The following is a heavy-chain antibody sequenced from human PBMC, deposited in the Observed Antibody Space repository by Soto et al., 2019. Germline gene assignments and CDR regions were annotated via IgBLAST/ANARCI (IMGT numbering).Heavy chain of an antibody. CDR3: AIDPPYCSGGSIYQTPAYYYGMDV. V-gene: IGHV1-18*01. J-gene: IGHJ6*02. D-gene: IGHD2-15*01. CDR2: ISAYNGTT. CDR1: GDTFTSYG. Sequence: QVQLVQSGAEVMKPGASVKVSCKASGDTFTSYGISWVRQAPGQGLEWMGGISAYNGTTNYAQKLQGRVTMTTDTTTSTAYMELRSLRSDDTAVYYCAIDPPYCSGGSIYQTPAYYYGMDVWGQGTTVTVSS.